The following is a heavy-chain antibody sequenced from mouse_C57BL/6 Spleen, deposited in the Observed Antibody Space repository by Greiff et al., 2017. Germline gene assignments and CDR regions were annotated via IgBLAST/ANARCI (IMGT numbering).Heavy chain of an antibody. CDR1: GYTFTSYW. J-gene: IGHJ4*01. Sequence: QVQLQQPGAELVMPGASVKLSCKASGYTFTSYWMHWVKQRPGQGLEWIGEIDPSDSYTNYNQKFKGKSTLTVDKSSSTAYMQLSSLTSEDSAVYYCARGSRGYARDYWGQGTSVTVSS. V-gene: IGHV1-69*01. CDR2: IDPSDSYT. D-gene: IGHD1-1*01. CDR3: ARGSRGYARDY.